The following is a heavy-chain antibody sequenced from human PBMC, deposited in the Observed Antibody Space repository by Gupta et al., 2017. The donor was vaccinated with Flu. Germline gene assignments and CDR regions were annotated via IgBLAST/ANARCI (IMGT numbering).Heavy chain of an antibody. V-gene: IGHV4-34*01. Sequence: QMQLRQWGAGMLKPSATLSLTCTAYGGSSSEFIWNWVRQPPGKGLEWVGESNHAGSTTLNPSLGSRLTMSVDTSKKQFSLKLNSVTAADTAVYYCVGGREVQNIYYYLDVWDKGTTVTVSS. CDR2: SNHAGST. D-gene: IGHD3-16*01. CDR1: GGSSSEFI. CDR3: VGGREVQNIYYYLDV. J-gene: IGHJ6*04.